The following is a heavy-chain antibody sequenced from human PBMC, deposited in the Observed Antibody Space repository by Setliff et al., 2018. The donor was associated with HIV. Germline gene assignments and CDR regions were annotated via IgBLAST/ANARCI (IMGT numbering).Heavy chain of an antibody. Sequence: SETLSLTCTVSGGSISSGSYYWSWIRQPAGKGLEWIGHIYTSGSTNYNPSLKSRVTISVDTSKNQFSLKLSSVTAADTAVYYCARDYYYDSSGYSNWFDPWGQGTQVTVSS. CDR2: IYTSGST. CDR3: ARDYYYDSSGYSNWFDP. D-gene: IGHD3-22*01. V-gene: IGHV4-61*09. J-gene: IGHJ5*02. CDR1: GGSISSGSYY.